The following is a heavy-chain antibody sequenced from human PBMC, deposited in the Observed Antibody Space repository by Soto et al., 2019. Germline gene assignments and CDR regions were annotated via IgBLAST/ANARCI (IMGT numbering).Heavy chain of an antibody. J-gene: IGHJ3*02. V-gene: IGHV3-7*01. Sequence: PGGSLRLSCAASGFTFSSYWMSWVRQAPGKGLEWVANIKQDGSEKYYVDSVKGRFTISRDNAKNSLYLQLKSLRAEDTAVYYCVRAPNYIYVSDAFDMWGQGTMVTVSS. D-gene: IGHD5-18*01. CDR1: GFTFSSYW. CDR2: IKQDGSEK. CDR3: VRAPNYIYVSDAFDM.